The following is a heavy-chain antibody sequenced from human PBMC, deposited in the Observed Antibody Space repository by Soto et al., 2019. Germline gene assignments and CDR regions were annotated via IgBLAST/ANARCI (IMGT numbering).Heavy chain of an antibody. Sequence: QLQLQESGPGLVKPSETLSLTCTVSGDSISSSGYYWGWIRQPPGKGLEWIGTIYYSGNTYYNPSLQSRVPIPVDPSKNHFSLNLSSVPAAATAVYYCARHFYRSATYYFDYWGQGTLVTVSS. CDR3: ARHFYRSATYYFDY. CDR1: GDSISSSGYY. CDR2: IYYSGNT. V-gene: IGHV4-39*01. J-gene: IGHJ4*02. D-gene: IGHD3-10*01.